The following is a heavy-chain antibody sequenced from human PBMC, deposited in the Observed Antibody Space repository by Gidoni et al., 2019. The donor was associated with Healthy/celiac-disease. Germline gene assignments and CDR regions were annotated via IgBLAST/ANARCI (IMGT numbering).Heavy chain of an antibody. Sequence: QVQLVQSGAEVKKPGSSVKVSCKASGGTFSSYAISWVRQAPGQGLEWMGRIIPILGIANYAQKFQGRVTITADKSTSTAYMELSSLRSEDTAVYYGARADTMIVVVITEGAFDIWGQGTMVTVSS. CDR3: ARADTMIVVVITEGAFDI. CDR1: GGTFSSYA. D-gene: IGHD3-22*01. J-gene: IGHJ3*02. CDR2: IIPILGIA. V-gene: IGHV1-69*04.